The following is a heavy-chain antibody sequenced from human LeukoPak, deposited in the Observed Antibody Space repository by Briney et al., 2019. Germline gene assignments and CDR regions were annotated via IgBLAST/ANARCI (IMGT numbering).Heavy chain of an antibody. CDR3: ARVMGATSSVFDY. J-gene: IGHJ4*02. CDR1: GGSISSYY. CDR2: IYYSGST. V-gene: IGHV4-59*01. Sequence: SETLSLTCTVSGGSISSYYWSWIRQPPGKGLEWIGYIYYSGSTNYNPPLKSRVTISVDTSKNQFSLKLSSVTAADTAVYYCARVMGATSSVFDYWGQGIQVTVSS. D-gene: IGHD1-26*01.